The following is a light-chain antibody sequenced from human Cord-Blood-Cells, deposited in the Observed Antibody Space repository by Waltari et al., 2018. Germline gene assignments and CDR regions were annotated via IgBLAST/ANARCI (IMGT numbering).Light chain of an antibody. J-gene: IGLJ1*01. Sequence: QSALTQPPSASGSPGQSVTISCTGTSSDVGGYNYVSWYQQHPGKAPNLMIYEVSNRPSGVPDRFSGSKSGNTASLTVSGLQAEDEADYYCSSYAGSNNYVFGTGTEVTVL. V-gene: IGLV2-8*01. CDR2: EVS. CDR1: SSDVGGYNY. CDR3: SSYAGSNNYV.